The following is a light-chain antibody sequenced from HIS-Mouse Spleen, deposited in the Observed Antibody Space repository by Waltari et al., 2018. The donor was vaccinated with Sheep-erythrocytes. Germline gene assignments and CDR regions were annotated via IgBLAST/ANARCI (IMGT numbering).Light chain of an antibody. CDR3: QQYYSTPWT. Sequence: DIVMTQSPDSLAVSLGERATINCKSSQSVLYSSNNKNYLAWYQQKPGQPPKLLIYLASTRESGVPDRFSGSGSGPDFTLTISSLQAEDVAVYYCQQYYSTPWTFGQGTKVEIK. CDR2: LAS. CDR1: QSVLYSSNNKNY. V-gene: IGKV4-1*01. J-gene: IGKJ1*01.